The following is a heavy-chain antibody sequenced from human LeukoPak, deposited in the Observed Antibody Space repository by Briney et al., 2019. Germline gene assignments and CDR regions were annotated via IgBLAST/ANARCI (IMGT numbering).Heavy chain of an antibody. CDR1: GFTFSSYA. V-gene: IGHV3-23*01. CDR3: AKYTLGTSYRGLDQ. Sequence: PGGSLRLSCAASGFTFSSYAMSWVRQAPGKGLEWVSAISGSGGSTYYADSVKGRFTISRDNSKNTLYLQMNSLRAEDTAVYSCAKYTLGTSYRGLDQWGHGTLVTASS. CDR2: ISGSGGST. J-gene: IGHJ4*01. D-gene: IGHD5-12*01.